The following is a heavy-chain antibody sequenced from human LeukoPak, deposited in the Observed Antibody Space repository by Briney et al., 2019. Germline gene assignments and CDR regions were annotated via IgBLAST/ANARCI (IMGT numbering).Heavy chain of an antibody. D-gene: IGHD3-3*01. Sequence: PGGSLRLSCAASGFTFSDYYMSWIRQAPGKGLEWVSYISSSGSTIYYADSVKGRFTISRDNSKNTLYLQMNSLRADDTAVYYCAKGYDFWSGGIDHWGQGTLVTVSS. CDR2: ISSSGSTI. J-gene: IGHJ4*02. V-gene: IGHV3-11*01. CDR3: AKGYDFWSGGIDH. CDR1: GFTFSDYY.